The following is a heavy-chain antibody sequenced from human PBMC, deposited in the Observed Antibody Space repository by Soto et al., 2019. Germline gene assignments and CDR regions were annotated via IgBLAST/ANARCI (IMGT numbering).Heavy chain of an antibody. D-gene: IGHD1-26*01. CDR1: GFTFSNYW. CDR2: INSDGTTT. CDR3: ARVAVGAYYFHY. V-gene: IGHV3-74*01. J-gene: IGHJ4*02. Sequence: EVQLVESGGGLVQPGGSLRLSCAASGFTFSNYWMHWVRQAPGKGLVWVSRINSDGTTTSYADSVRGRFTISRDNAMDTVYLQMNSLRAEDTAVYYCARVAVGAYYFHYWGQGTLVTVSS.